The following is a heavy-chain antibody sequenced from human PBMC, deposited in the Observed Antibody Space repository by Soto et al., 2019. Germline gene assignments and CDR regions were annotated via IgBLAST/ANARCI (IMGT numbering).Heavy chain of an antibody. CDR2: IFYSGGT. CDR3: ARQASGYYYGWFDP. V-gene: IGHV4-39*01. Sequence: PSETLSLTCPVSGGSILYSTYYWAWIRQSPGKGLEWIGTIFYSGGTFYTPSLKSRVTMSVDTSNNQFSLKLSSVTAADTAVYYCARQASGYYYGWFDPWGQGTLVTVSS. J-gene: IGHJ5*02. D-gene: IGHD3-22*01. CDR1: GGSILYSTYY.